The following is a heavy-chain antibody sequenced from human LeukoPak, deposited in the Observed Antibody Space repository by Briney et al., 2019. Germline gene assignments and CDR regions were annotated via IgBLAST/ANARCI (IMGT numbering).Heavy chain of an antibody. CDR1: GYSFTSYW. V-gene: IGHV5-51*01. D-gene: IGHD6-19*01. Sequence: GESLKISCKGSGYSFTSYWIGWVRQMPGKGLEWMGIIYPGDSDTRYSPSFQGQVTISADKSISNAYLQWSSLKASDTAMYYCARQLSDSSGWYPGHYWGQGTLVTVSS. CDR2: IYPGDSDT. CDR3: ARQLSDSSGWYPGHY. J-gene: IGHJ4*02.